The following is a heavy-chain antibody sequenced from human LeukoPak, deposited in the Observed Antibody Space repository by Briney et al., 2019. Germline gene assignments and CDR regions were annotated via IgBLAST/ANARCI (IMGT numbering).Heavy chain of an antibody. CDR3: ARGGSGGWNHFYY. Sequence: ASVKVSCKASGYTFTGYYMHWVRQAPGQGLEWMGWINPNSGDTNYAQKFQGRVTMTRDTYISTAYMELRSVRSDDTRVYTCARGGSGGWNHFYYWGQGTLVTVSS. CDR2: INPNSGDT. J-gene: IGHJ4*02. V-gene: IGHV1-2*02. CDR1: GYTFTGYY. D-gene: IGHD6-19*01.